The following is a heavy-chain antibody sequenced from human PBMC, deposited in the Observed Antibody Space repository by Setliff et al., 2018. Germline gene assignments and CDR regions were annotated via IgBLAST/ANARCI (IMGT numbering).Heavy chain of an antibody. CDR3: VKEEGWDSLQDAFDI. D-gene: IGHD1-26*01. V-gene: IGHV1-24*01. Sequence: GASVKVSCKVSGYALTELSMHWVRQAPGKGLEWMGGFDPEDGETIYAQKFQGRVTMTEDTSTDTAYMELSSLRSEDTAVYYCVKEEGWDSLQDAFDIWGQGTMVTVSS. CDR2: FDPEDGET. J-gene: IGHJ3*02. CDR1: GYALTELS.